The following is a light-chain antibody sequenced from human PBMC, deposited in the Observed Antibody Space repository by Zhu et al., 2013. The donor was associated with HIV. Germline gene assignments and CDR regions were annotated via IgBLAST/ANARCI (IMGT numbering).Light chain of an antibody. CDR1: QSVSSSY. J-gene: IGKJ1*01. Sequence: EIVLTQSPGTLSLSPGERATLSCRASQSVSSSYLAWYQQKPGQAPRLLIYGASTRATGIPARFSGSGSGTEFTLTISSLQSEDFAVYYCQHYNNWPPWTFGQGTTVEMK. V-gene: IGKV3-15*01. CDR2: GAS. CDR3: QHYNNWPPWT.